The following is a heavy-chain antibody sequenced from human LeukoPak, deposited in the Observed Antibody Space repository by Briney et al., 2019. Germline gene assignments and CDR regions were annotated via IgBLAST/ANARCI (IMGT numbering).Heavy chain of an antibody. Sequence: SETLSLTCTVSGGSLSGHYWSWIRQPPGKRLEWIGYVSYTGRTKYNPSLQSRVTISIDTSKSQFSLKLTSVTAADTAVYYCARAGLNGDVDYWGQGTLVTVSS. J-gene: IGHJ4*02. CDR2: VSYTGRT. V-gene: IGHV4-59*11. CDR1: GGSLSGHY. D-gene: IGHD4-17*01. CDR3: ARAGLNGDVDY.